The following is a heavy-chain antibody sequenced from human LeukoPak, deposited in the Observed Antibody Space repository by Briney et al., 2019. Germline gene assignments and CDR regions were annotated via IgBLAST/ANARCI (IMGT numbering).Heavy chain of an antibody. CDR2: MRVDGSDK. CDR3: AREGNAFDF. D-gene: IGHD3-10*01. V-gene: IGHV3-7*01. J-gene: IGHJ3*01. Sequence: GSLRLSCVASGFTFSNHIVSWVRQAPGKGLEWVANMRVDGSDKFYVDSVKGRFTISRDNARDSLCLQMNNLRVEDTAVYYCAREGNAFDFWGQGTPVTVST. CDR1: GFTFSNHI.